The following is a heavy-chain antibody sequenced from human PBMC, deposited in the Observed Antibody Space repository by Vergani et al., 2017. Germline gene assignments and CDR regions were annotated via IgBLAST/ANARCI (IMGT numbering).Heavy chain of an antibody. V-gene: IGHV1-69*14. CDR3: ARSGLAASRLVGWFDP. J-gene: IGHJ5*02. Sequence: QVQLVQSGAEVKKPGSSVKFSCKASGGTSSSYAISWVRQAPGQGLEWMGRIIPIFGTANYAQKFQGRFTSTADKSTSTAYMALSSLRSEDTAVYYCARSGLAASRLVGWFDPWGQGTLVTVSS. CDR2: IIPIFGTA. CDR1: GGTSSSYA. D-gene: IGHD6-6*01.